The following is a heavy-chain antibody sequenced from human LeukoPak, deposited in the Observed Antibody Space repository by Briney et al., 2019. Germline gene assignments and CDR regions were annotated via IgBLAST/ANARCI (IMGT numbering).Heavy chain of an antibody. CDR2: IIPIFGTA. CDR3: ARINGRRRPYYYDSSGYYSDAFDI. Sequence: GSSVKVSCKASGGTFSSYAISWVRQAPGQGLEWMGRIIPIFGTANYAQKFQGRVTITTDESTSTAYMELSSLRSADTAVYYCARINGRRRPYYYDSSGYYSDAFDIWGQGTMVTVSS. CDR1: GGTFSSYA. D-gene: IGHD3-22*01. V-gene: IGHV1-69*05. J-gene: IGHJ3*02.